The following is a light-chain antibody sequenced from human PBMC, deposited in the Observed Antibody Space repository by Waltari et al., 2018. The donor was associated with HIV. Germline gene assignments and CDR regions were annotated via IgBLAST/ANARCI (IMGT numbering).Light chain of an antibody. CDR1: KPSSGD. CDR2: GTS. CDR3: QQYYSYPFS. V-gene: IGKV1-8*01. J-gene: IGKJ5*01. Sequence: AIRLTQTPYPSSESTGDRVCITCRASKPSSGDLAWYQQKPGKVPKLLIHGTSTLESGFPPRFSGSGSGTDFTLTISCLQSEDFATYYCQQYYSYPFSFGQGTQLEIK.